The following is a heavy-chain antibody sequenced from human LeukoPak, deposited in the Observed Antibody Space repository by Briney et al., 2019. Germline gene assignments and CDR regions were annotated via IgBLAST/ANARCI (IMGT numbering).Heavy chain of an antibody. CDR3: AKGGYDSSGYYSY. CDR2: INWNGGTI. J-gene: IGHJ4*02. CDR1: GFTFDDYD. D-gene: IGHD3-22*01. V-gene: IGHV3-20*04. Sequence: GGSLRLSCAASGFTFDDYDISWVRQAPGKGLEWVSHINWNGGTIGYADSVKGRFTISRDNSKNTLYLQMNSLRAEDTAVYYCAKGGYDSSGYYSYWGQGTLVTVSS.